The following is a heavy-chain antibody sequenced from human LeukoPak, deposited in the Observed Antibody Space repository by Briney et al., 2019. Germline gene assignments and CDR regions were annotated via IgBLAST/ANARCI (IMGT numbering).Heavy chain of an antibody. D-gene: IGHD5-12*01. CDR3: AKAFPLRSLNFDY. V-gene: IGHV3-23*01. CDR1: GFTFSSYA. CDR2: ISGSGGST. J-gene: IGHJ4*02. Sequence: QLGGSLRLSCAASGFTFSSYAMSWVRQAPGKGLEWVSAISGSGGSTYYADSVKGRLTISRHNSKNTLYLQMNSLRAEDTAIYYCAKAFPLRSLNFDYWGQGTLVTVSS.